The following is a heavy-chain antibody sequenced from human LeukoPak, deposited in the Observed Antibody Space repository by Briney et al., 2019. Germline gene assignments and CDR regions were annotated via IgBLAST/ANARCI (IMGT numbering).Heavy chain of an antibody. CDR2: IYYSGST. CDR3: ARGSIAAADSYYFYYMDV. D-gene: IGHD6-13*01. CDR1: GGSISSYY. Sequence: PSETLSLTCTVSGGSISSYYWSWIRQPPGKGLEWIGYIYYSGSTYYNPSLESRVTISVDTSKNQFSLKLSSVTAADTAVYFCARGSIAAADSYYFYYMDVWGKGTTVTVSS. V-gene: IGHV4-30-4*01. J-gene: IGHJ6*03.